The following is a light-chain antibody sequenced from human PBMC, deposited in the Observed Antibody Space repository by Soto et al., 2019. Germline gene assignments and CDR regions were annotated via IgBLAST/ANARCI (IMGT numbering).Light chain of an antibody. V-gene: IGKV3-20*01. CDR1: QSVSIS. Sequence: EIVLAQSPATLSLSPGERATLSCRASQSVSISLAWYQQKPGQAPRLLMYGASSRATGIPDRLSGSGSGTDFTLTISRLEPEDFAVYYCQQYGSSPITFGQGTRLEIK. CDR3: QQYGSSPIT. J-gene: IGKJ5*01. CDR2: GAS.